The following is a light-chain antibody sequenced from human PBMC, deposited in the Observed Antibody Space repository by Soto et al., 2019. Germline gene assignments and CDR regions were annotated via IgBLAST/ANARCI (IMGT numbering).Light chain of an antibody. CDR3: QQYGSSPWT. Sequence: EIVLTQFPGTLALSPGGRATLSCRASQSVSSSYLAWYQQKPGQAPRLLIYGASSRATGIPDRFSGSGSGTDFTLTISRLEPEDFAVYYCQQYGSSPWTFGQGTKV. CDR1: QSVSSSY. CDR2: GAS. V-gene: IGKV3-20*01. J-gene: IGKJ1*01.